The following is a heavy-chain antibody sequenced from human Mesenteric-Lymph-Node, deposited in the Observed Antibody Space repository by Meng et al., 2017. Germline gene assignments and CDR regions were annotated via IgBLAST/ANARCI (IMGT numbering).Heavy chain of an antibody. V-gene: IGHV1-3*01. CDR1: GGTFSSYG. J-gene: IGHJ4*02. CDR3: ARGGLAVASFDY. Sequence: ASVKVSCKASGGTFSSYGISWVRQAPGQRLEWMGWINAGNGNTKYSQKFQGRVTITRDTSASTAYMELSSLRSEDTAVYYCARGGLAVASFDYWGQGTLVTVSS. D-gene: IGHD6-19*01. CDR2: INAGNGNT.